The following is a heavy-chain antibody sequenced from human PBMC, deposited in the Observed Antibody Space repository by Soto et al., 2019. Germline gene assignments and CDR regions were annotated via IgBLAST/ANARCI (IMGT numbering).Heavy chain of an antibody. CDR2: IRSKAYGGTT. J-gene: IGHJ2*01. CDR3: TSGAWYFDL. Sequence: GGSLRLSCTASGFTFGDYAMSWVRQAPGKGLEWVGFIRSKAYGGTTEYAASVKGRFTISRDDSKSIAYLQMNSLKTEDTAVYYCTSGAWYFDLWGRGTLVTVSS. V-gene: IGHV3-49*04. CDR1: GFTFGDYA.